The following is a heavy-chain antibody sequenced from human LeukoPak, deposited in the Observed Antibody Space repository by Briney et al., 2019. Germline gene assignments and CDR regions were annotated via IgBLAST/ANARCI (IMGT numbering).Heavy chain of an antibody. CDR3: ARVSNYYGSGSYQKQFDY. CDR1: GFTFSSYS. J-gene: IGHJ4*02. CDR2: ISSSSSYI. V-gene: IGHV3-21*01. Sequence: AGGSLRLSCAASGFTFSSYSMNWVRQAPGKGLEWVSSISSSSSYIYYAYSLRGRFTISRDNAKNSLYLQMNSLRAEDTAVYYCARVSNYYGSGSYQKQFDYWGQGTLVTVSS. D-gene: IGHD3-10*01.